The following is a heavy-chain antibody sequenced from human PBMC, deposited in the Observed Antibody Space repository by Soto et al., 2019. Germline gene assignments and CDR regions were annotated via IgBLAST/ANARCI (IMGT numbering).Heavy chain of an antibody. Sequence: PSETLSLTCAVYGGSFSGYYWSWIRQPPGKGLEWIGEINHSGSTNYNPSLKSRVTISVDTSKNQFSLKLSSVTAADTAVYYCALVTNYYYYYYMDVRGKGTTVAVSS. CDR2: INHSGST. J-gene: IGHJ6*03. CDR3: ALVTNYYYYYYMDV. V-gene: IGHV4-34*01. CDR1: GGSFSGYY. D-gene: IGHD4-4*01.